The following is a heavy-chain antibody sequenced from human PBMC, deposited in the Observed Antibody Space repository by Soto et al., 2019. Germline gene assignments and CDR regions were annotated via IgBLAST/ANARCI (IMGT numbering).Heavy chain of an antibody. CDR2: ISNSGNTI. Sequence: PGGSLRLSCVASGFVFKNYEMNWVRQAPGKGLEWISYISNSGNTIYVADSMRGRFTISRDDSKNTLYLQMNSLKTEDTAVYYCTTDRTVTTSLYYYYYGMDVWGQGTTVTVSS. V-gene: IGHV3-48*03. CDR3: TTDRTVTTSLYYYYYGMDV. J-gene: IGHJ6*02. D-gene: IGHD4-17*01. CDR1: GFVFKNYE.